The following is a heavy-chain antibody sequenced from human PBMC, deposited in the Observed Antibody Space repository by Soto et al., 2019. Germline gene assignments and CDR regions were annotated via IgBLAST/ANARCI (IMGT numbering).Heavy chain of an antibody. V-gene: IGHV4-39*01. D-gene: IGHD3-10*01. CDR2: IYYSGST. CDR1: GGSISSSSYY. J-gene: IGHJ4*02. CDR3: ARTDDYYGSGSYYNKWLHYIDY. Sequence: SETLSLTCTVSGGSISSSSYYWGWIRQPPGKGLEWIGSIYYSGSTYYNPSLKSRVTISVDTSKNQFSLKLSSVTAADTAVYYCARTDDYYGSGSYYNKWLHYIDYWGQGTLVTVSS.